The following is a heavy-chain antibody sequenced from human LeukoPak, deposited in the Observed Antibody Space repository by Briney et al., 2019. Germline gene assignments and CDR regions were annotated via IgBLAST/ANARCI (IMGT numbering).Heavy chain of an antibody. D-gene: IGHD6-13*01. V-gene: IGHV3-9*01. CDR3: VKSWQLVRGDNYYYYYGMDV. J-gene: IGHJ6*02. CDR1: GFTFDDYA. CDR2: ISWNSGSI. Sequence: GGSLRLSCAASGFTFDDYAMHWVRQAPGKGLEWVSGISWNSGSIGYADSVKGRFTISRDNAKNSLYLQMNSLRAEDTALYYCVKSWQLVRGDNYYYYYGMDVWGQGTTVTVSS.